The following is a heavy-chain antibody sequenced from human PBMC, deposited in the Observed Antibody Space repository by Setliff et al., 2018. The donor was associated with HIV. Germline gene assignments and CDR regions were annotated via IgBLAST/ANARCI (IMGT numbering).Heavy chain of an antibody. CDR2: ISGSGGST. D-gene: IGHD3-10*01. CDR1: GFTFSNYA. V-gene: IGHV3-23*01. CDR3: ARAEVAMVRGHDY. Sequence: GGSLRLSCAASGFTFSNYAMSWVRQAPGKGLEWVSGISGSGGSTYYADSVKGRFTISRDNSKNTLYLQMNSLRAEDAAVYYCARAEVAMVRGHDYWGQGTLVTVSS. J-gene: IGHJ4*02.